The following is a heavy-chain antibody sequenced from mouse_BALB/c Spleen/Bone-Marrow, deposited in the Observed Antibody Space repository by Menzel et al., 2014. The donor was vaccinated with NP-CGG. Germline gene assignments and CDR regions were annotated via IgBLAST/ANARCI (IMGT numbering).Heavy chain of an antibody. V-gene: IGHV1S132*01. J-gene: IGHJ2*01. CDR1: GYTFTSYW. CDR2: IFPGTVTP. D-gene: IGHD2-10*02. Sequence: VKLQESGAELVKPGASVKLSRKTSGYTFTSYWIQWVKQRPGQGLGWIGEIFPGTVTPYYNEKFKGKATLTIDTSSSTASMQLSSLTSEDSAVYFCARRGYGYLDYWGQGTTLTVSS. CDR3: ARRGYGYLDY.